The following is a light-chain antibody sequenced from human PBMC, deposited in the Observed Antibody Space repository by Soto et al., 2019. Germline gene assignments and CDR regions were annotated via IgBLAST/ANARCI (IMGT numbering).Light chain of an antibody. CDR2: KAS. V-gene: IGKV1-5*03. CDR3: QQYNDNWT. CDR1: QSISSW. J-gene: IGKJ1*01. Sequence: IQMTQSPSTLSASVGDRVTITCRASQSISSWLAWYQQKPGTAPKLLIYKASTLQSGVPSRSSGSGSGTEFTLTISSLQPDDSATYYCQQYNDNWTFGQGTKVDIK.